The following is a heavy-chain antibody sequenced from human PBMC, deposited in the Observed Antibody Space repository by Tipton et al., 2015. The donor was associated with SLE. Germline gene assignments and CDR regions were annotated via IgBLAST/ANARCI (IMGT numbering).Heavy chain of an antibody. V-gene: IGHV3-21*01. D-gene: IGHD2-2*02. Sequence: SLRLSCAASGFTFSSYSMNWVRQAPGKGLEWVSSISSSSSYIYYADSVKGRFTISRDNAKNTLYLQMNSLRAEDTAMYYCAGNDCSSTSCYTSSAFDIWGQGTMVTVSS. CDR2: ISSSSSYI. CDR3: AGNDCSSTSCYTSSAFDI. CDR1: GFTFSSYS. J-gene: IGHJ3*02.